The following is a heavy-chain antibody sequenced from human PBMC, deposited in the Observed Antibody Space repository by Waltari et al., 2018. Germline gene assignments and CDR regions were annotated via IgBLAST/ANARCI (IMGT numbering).Heavy chain of an antibody. Sequence: QVQLVQSGAEVKKPGSSVKVSCKASGGTFSSYAISWVRKAPGQGLEWMGGIIPIFGTANYAQKFQGRVTITADKSTSTAYMELSSLRSEDTAVYYCARVRWLQFGAYYYMDVWGKGTTVTVSS. CDR3: ARVRWLQFGAYYYMDV. V-gene: IGHV1-69*14. D-gene: IGHD5-12*01. J-gene: IGHJ6*03. CDR2: IIPIFGTA. CDR1: GGTFSSYA.